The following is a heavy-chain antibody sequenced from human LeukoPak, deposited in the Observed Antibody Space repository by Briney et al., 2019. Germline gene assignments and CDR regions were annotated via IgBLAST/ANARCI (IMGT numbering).Heavy chain of an antibody. V-gene: IGHV1-2*04. J-gene: IGHJ5*02. D-gene: IGHD1-1*01. CDR2: INPNSDGA. CDR3: ARANWNATPVLNWFDP. Sequence: ASVKVSCKASGYTFTGYYMHWVRQAPGQGLEWMGWINPNSDGANYAQKFQGWVTMTRDTSISTAYMELSRLRSDDTAVYYCARANWNATPVLNWFDPWGQGTLVTVSS. CDR1: GYTFTGYY.